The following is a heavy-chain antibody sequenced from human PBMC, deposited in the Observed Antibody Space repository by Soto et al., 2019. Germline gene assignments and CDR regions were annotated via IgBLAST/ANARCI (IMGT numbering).Heavy chain of an antibody. CDR1: GGSISSGDYY. CDR3: ASLKLGYSTFDP. J-gene: IGHJ5*02. Sequence: QVQLQESGPGLVKPSQTLSLTCTVSGGSISSGDYYWSWIRQPPGKGLEWIGYIYYSGSTYYNPYLKRRVXTXVXTSKNRFALKLSSVTAADTAVYYCASLKLGYSTFDPWGQGTLVTVSS. V-gene: IGHV4-30-4*01. CDR2: IYYSGST. D-gene: IGHD5-18*01.